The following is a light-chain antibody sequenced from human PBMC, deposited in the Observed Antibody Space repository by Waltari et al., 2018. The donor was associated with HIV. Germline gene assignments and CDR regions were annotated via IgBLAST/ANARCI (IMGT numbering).Light chain of an antibody. Sequence: QAVLTQPPSAPGTPGQRITISCPGSSSNIGSDAVNWYQQLPGTAPKLLIYNNNQRPSGVPDRFSASKSGTSASLAISGLQSEDEADYYCATWDHRLNGWVFGGGTKLTVL. J-gene: IGLJ3*02. CDR1: SSNIGSDA. CDR3: ATWDHRLNGWV. CDR2: NNN. V-gene: IGLV1-44*01.